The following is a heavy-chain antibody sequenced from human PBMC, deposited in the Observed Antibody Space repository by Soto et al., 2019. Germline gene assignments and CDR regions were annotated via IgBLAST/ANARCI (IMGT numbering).Heavy chain of an antibody. CDR2: ISYDGNNK. CDR3: TTDKNGYTPRDPDY. CDR1: GFTFSTYA. Sequence: GSLRLSCAASGFTFSTYAMHWVRQAPGRGLEWVAVISYDGNNKYYADSVKGRFTISRDNSKNTLYLQMNSLKTEDTAVYYCTTDKNGYTPRDPDYWGQGTLVTVSS. J-gene: IGHJ4*02. D-gene: IGHD5-12*01. V-gene: IGHV3-30*07.